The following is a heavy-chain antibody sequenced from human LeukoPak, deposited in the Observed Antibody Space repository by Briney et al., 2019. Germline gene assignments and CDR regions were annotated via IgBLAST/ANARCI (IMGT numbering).Heavy chain of an antibody. J-gene: IGHJ4*02. Sequence: GGSLRLSCAASGFTFSNYAMHWVRQAPGKGLEWVALISYDGSNEYFADSVKGRFTISRDNSKNTLYLQMNSLRAEDTAVSYCAKVRVVFNWNYAYYFDNWGQGTLVNVSS. CDR2: ISYDGSNE. CDR3: AKVRVVFNWNYAYYFDN. V-gene: IGHV3-30*18. CDR1: GFTFSNYA. D-gene: IGHD1-7*01.